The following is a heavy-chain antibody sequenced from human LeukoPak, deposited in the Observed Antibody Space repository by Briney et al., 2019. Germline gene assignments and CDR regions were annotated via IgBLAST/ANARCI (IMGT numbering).Heavy chain of an antibody. J-gene: IGHJ4*02. CDR1: GFTFSSYS. CDR3: ARGDSGSYQNFDY. Sequence: GGSLRLSCAASGFTFSSYSMNWVRQALGKGLEWVSSISSSSSYIYYADSVKGRFTISRDNAKNSLYLQMNSLRAEDTAVYYCARGDSGSYQNFDYWGQGTLVTVSS. CDR2: ISSSSSYI. V-gene: IGHV3-21*01. D-gene: IGHD1-26*01.